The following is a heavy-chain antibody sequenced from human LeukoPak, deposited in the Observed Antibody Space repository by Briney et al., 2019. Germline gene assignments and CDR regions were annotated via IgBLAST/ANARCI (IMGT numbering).Heavy chain of an antibody. D-gene: IGHD3-22*01. V-gene: IGHV3-23*01. CDR2: ISGSDGSA. CDR3: AKVPTYYYDSTGYYYSDY. CDR1: GFTFSSYA. Sequence: PGGSLRLSCAASGFTFSSYAMSWVRQAPGKGLEWVSSISGSDGSAYYADSVKGRFTISRDNSKNTLYLQMNSLRAEDTAVYYCAKVPTYYYDSTGYYYSDYWGRGTLVTVSS. J-gene: IGHJ4*02.